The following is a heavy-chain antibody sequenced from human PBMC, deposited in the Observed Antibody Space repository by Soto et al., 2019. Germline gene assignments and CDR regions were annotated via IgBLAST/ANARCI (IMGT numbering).Heavy chain of an antibody. CDR2: INHSGST. CDR3: ARNGGRVVEVAGAYFDY. V-gene: IGHV4-34*01. Sequence: QVQLQQWGAGLLKPSETLSLTCALYGGSFSGYYWSWIRQPPGKGLEWIGEINHSGSTNYNPSLKRRVTMSVDTSKNQFSLNLSSLTAADTAVYYCARNGGRVVEVAGAYFDYWGQGTLVTVSS. CDR1: GGSFSGYY. J-gene: IGHJ4*02. D-gene: IGHD2-15*01.